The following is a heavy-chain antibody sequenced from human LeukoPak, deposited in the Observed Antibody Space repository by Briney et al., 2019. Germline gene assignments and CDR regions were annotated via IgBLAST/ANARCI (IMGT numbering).Heavy chain of an antibody. Sequence: PGGSLRLSCAASGFTFSSYWMSWVRQAPGKGLEWVANIKQDGSEKYYVDSVKGRFTIPRDNAKNSLYLQMNSLRAEDTAMYYCARDAPPYYDFWSGSPLFDYWGQGTLVTVSS. CDR1: GFTFSSYW. V-gene: IGHV3-7*01. D-gene: IGHD3-3*01. CDR2: IKQDGSEK. J-gene: IGHJ4*02. CDR3: ARDAPPYYDFWSGSPLFDY.